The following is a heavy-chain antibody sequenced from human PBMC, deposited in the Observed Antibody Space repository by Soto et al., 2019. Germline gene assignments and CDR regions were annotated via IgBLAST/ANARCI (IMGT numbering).Heavy chain of an antibody. V-gene: IGHV4-30-4*01. Sequence: QVQLQESGPGLVKASQTLSLTCTLSGASVSSAEHYWSWIRQPPGKGLEWIGYTYYSGGSYYNASLQRRVGISVDTSQNQFSLKLTSVTSADTAVYYCARLSGYDPAGAADKWGPGILVSVSS. CDR1: GASVSSAEHY. CDR3: ARLSGYDPAGAADK. CDR2: TYYSGGS. J-gene: IGHJ4*02. D-gene: IGHD5-12*01.